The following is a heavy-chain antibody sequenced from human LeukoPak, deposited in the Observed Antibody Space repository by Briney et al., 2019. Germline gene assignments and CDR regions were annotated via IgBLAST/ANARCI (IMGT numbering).Heavy chain of an antibody. J-gene: IGHJ4*02. V-gene: IGHV1-46*01. CDR1: GYTFTSYY. D-gene: IGHD1-7*01. CDR3: ARDARLRLNWNYAY. CDR2: INPSGGST. Sequence: GASVKVSCKASGYTFTSYYMHWVRQAPGQGLEWMGIINPSGGSTNYAQKFQGRVTMTRDTSISTAYMELSRLRSDDTAVYYCARDARLRLNWNYAYWGQGTLVTVSS.